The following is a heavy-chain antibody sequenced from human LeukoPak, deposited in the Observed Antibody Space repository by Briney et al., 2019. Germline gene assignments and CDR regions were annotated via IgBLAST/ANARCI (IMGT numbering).Heavy chain of an antibody. CDR1: GYSISSTNY. Sequence: SDTLSLTCAVSGYSISSTNYWAWIRQPPGKGLEWIGHIYYSGGIYYNPSLKSRVTMSVDTSKNQFSLKLSSVTAVDTAVYYCARKVTTGPTKAAFDIWGQGTMVTVSS. CDR3: ARKVTTGPTKAAFDI. D-gene: IGHD4-17*01. V-gene: IGHV4-28*05. CDR2: IYYSGGI. J-gene: IGHJ3*02.